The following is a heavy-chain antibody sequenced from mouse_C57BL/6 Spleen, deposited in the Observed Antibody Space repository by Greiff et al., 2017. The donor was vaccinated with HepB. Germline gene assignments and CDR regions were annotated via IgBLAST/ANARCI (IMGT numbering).Heavy chain of an antibody. CDR1: GYTFTSYW. CDR3: AFYYGSSYEYFDV. Sequence: QVQLQQPGAELVMPGASVKLSCKASGYTFTSYWMHWVKQRPGQGLEWIGEIDPSDSYTNYNQKFKGKSTLTVDKSSSTAYMQLSSLTSEDSAVYYCAFYYGSSYEYFDVWGTGTTVTVSS. D-gene: IGHD1-1*01. J-gene: IGHJ1*03. CDR2: IDPSDSYT. V-gene: IGHV1-69*01.